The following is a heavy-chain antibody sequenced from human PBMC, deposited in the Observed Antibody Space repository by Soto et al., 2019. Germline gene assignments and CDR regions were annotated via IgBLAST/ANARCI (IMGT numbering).Heavy chain of an antibody. CDR2: ISGSGGST. J-gene: IGHJ6*03. CDR3: AKDREGGGRSFYYYYYMDV. D-gene: IGHD3-16*01. V-gene: IGHV3-23*01. Sequence: GGSLRLSCAASGFTFSSYAMSWVRQAPGKGLEWVSAISGSGGSTYYADSVKGRFTISRENSKNTLYLQMNSLRAEDTDVYYCAKDREGGGRSFYYYYYMDVWGKGTTVTVSS. CDR1: GFTFSSYA.